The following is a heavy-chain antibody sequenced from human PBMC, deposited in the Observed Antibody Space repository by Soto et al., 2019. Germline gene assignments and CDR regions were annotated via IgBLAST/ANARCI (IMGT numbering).Heavy chain of an antibody. J-gene: IGHJ5*02. CDR2: IYPGDSDT. CDR1: GYSFTSYW. V-gene: IGHV5-51*01. Sequence: PGESLKISCKGSGYSFTSYWIGWVRQMPGKGLEWMGIIYPGDSDTRYSPSFQGQVTISADKSISTAYLQWSSLKASDTAMYYWVGFGPQFPLVFSPPPLDPWGQETLVTVPS. CDR3: VGFGPQFPLVFSPPPLDP. D-gene: IGHD2-21*01.